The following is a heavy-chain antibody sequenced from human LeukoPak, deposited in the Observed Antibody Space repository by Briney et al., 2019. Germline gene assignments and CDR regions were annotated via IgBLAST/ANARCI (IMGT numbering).Heavy chain of an antibody. D-gene: IGHD3-16*02. CDR2: INPNSGGT. CDR1: GYTFTGYY. V-gene: IGHV1-2*02. Sequence: ASVKVPCKASGYTFTGYYMHWVRQAPGQGLEWMGWINPNSGGTNYAQKFQSRVTMTRDTSISTAYMELSRLRSDDTAVYYCARPLTFGGVIVTDYWGQGTLVTVSS. J-gene: IGHJ4*02. CDR3: ARPLTFGGVIVTDY.